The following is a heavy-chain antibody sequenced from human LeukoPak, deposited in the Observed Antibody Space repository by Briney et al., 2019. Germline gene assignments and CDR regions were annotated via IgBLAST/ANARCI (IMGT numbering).Heavy chain of an antibody. CDR2: ISRYSGAT. Sequence: ASVKVSCKASVYMFSNYYINWVRQAPGRGFEWMGWISRYSGATKLAQKFQGRVTLTRDTSISTAYVELSNLASDDTAVYYCCSWASRNSDVASIDYWGQGTLVIVSS. V-gene: IGHV1-2*02. CDR3: CSWASRNSDVASIDY. J-gene: IGHJ4*02. CDR1: VYMFSNYY. D-gene: IGHD1-14*01.